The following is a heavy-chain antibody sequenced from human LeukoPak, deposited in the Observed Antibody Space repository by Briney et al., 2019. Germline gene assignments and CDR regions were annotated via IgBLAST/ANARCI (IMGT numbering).Heavy chain of an antibody. V-gene: IGHV3-43*01. CDR3: ASLAGGYFFDH. CDR2: ISWDGGST. Sequence: GGSLRLSCAASGFTFDDYTMHWVRQAPGKGLEWVSLISWDGGSTYYADSVKGRITISRDNAKNSLYLQINSPRVEDTAVYYCASLAGGYFFDHWGQGTLVTVSS. J-gene: IGHJ4*02. CDR1: GFTFDDYT. D-gene: IGHD1-26*01.